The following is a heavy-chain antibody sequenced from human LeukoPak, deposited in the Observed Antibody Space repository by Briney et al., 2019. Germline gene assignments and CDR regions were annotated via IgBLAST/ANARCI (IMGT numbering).Heavy chain of an antibody. CDR3: ARVAYDYVWGSYRYDDAFDI. D-gene: IGHD3-16*02. V-gene: IGHV1-69*06. CDR1: GGTFSSYA. J-gene: IGHJ3*02. Sequence: GASVKVSCKASGGTFSSYAISWVRQAPGQGLEWMGGIIPIFGTANYAQKFQGRVTITADKSTSTAYMELSSLRSEDTAVYYCARVAYDYVWGSYRYDDAFDIWGQGTMVTVSS. CDR2: IIPIFGTA.